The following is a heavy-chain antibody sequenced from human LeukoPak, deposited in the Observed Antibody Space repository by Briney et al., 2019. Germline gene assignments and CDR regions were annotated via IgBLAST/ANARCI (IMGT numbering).Heavy chain of an antibody. CDR2: ISGSGDST. J-gene: IGHJ4*02. V-gene: IGHV3-23*01. Sequence: PGRSLRLSCAASGFTFSSYAMHWVRQASGKGLEWVSAISGSGDSTYYADSVEGRFTISRDNSKSTLYLQMNSLRAEDTAVYYCAKPLSSTWYAAGAFDCWGQGTLVTVSS. CDR3: AKPLSSTWYAAGAFDC. D-gene: IGHD6-13*01. CDR1: GFTFSSYA.